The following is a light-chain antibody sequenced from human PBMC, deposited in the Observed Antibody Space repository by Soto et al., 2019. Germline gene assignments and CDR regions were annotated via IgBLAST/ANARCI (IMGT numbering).Light chain of an antibody. CDR3: QQYNTWPLT. CDR2: DAS. V-gene: IGKV3-15*01. Sequence: ETVMTQSPATLSVSPGERPTLSCRASQSVSSNLAWYQQKPGQAPRLLIYDASTRATGIPARFSGSGSGTEFTLTISGLKSEAFAVYYCQQYNTWPLTFGPGNKVDIK. J-gene: IGKJ3*01. CDR1: QSVSSN.